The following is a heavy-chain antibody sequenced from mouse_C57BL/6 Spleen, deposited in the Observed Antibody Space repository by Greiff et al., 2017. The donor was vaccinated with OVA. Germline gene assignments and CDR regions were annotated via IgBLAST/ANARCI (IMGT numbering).Heavy chain of an antibody. CDR3: ARVDYYGSSYFGY. CDR1: GFTFSSYG. V-gene: IGHV5-6*02. D-gene: IGHD1-1*01. J-gene: IGHJ2*01. Sequence: DVKLVESGGDLVKPGGSLKLSCAASGFTFSSYGMSWVRQTPDKRLEWVATISSGGSYTYYPDSVKGRFTISRDNAKNTLYLQMSSLKSEDTAMYYCARVDYYGSSYFGYWGQGTTLTVSS. CDR2: ISSGGSYT.